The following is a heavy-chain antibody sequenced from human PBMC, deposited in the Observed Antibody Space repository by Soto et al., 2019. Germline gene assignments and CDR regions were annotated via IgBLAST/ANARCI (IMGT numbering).Heavy chain of an antibody. CDR2: IRSKVYGGTT. J-gene: IGHJ4*02. CDR1: GFTLGVYA. CDR3: TRDWRVTVTTTFL. V-gene: IGHV3-49*03. D-gene: IGHD4-17*01. Sequence: EEQLVESGGASVQPGRSLKLSGTGSGFTLGVYAVTWFRQAPGRGLEWVGFIRSKVYGGTTEYAASVAGRFSISRDDSKSIAYLQMDSLRIEDTALYFCTRDWRVTVTTTFLWGQGTLVTVSA.